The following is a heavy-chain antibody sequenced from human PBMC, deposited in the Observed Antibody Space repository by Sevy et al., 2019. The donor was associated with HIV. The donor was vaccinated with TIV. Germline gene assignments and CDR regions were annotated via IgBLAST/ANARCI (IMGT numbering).Heavy chain of an antibody. V-gene: IGHV3-30-3*01. CDR2: ISYEGTET. CDR1: GFAFSSHA. Sequence: GGSLRLSCAASGFAFSSHAMHWVRQAPGKGLEWGAVISYEGTETFYAAPVEGRFTISRDNSKNMLSLQINSLRPEDTAVYYCARDGGYSIKWYPLYWGHGTLVTVSS. CDR3: ARDGGYSIKWYPLY. D-gene: IGHD6-13*01. J-gene: IGHJ4*01.